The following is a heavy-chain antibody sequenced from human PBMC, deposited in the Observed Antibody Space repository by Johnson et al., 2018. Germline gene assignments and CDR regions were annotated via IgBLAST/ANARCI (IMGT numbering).Heavy chain of an antibody. CDR3: AKAGSPFYDYLWGSYEDAFDI. CDR1: GFTFRSYG. D-gene: IGHD3-16*01. J-gene: IGHJ3*02. CDR2: ISYDGSNK. V-gene: IGHV3-30*18. Sequence: QVELGQAGGSVVQPGRSLRLSCAASGFTFRSYGMHWVRQAPGKGLEWGAVISYDGSNKYYADSLKGRFTISRDNSKNTLYLQMNSLRAKDTAVYYCAKAGSPFYDYLWGSYEDAFDIWGQGTMVTVSS.